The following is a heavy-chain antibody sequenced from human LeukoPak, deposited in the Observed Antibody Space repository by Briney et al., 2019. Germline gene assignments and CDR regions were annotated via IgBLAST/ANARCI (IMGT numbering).Heavy chain of an antibody. D-gene: IGHD6-13*01. CDR1: GFTFSSYS. J-gene: IGHJ4*02. CDR3: ARAPAAPFYYFDY. V-gene: IGHV3-21*01. Sequence: PGGSLRLSCAASGFTFSSYSMNWVRQAPGKGLEWVSSISSSSSYIYYADSAKGRFTIFRDNAKNSLYLQMNSLRSEDTAVYYCARAPAAPFYYFDYWGQGTLVTVSS. CDR2: ISSSSSYI.